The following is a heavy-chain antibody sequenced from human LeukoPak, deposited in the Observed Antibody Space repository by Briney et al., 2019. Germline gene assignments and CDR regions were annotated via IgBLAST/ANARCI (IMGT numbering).Heavy chain of an antibody. V-gene: IGHV3-23*01. Sequence: GGSLRLSCAASGFTFTNYAMTWVRQAPGKGLQWVSSISGSGGDTYCADSVKGRFTISRDNSKSTLYLQMNSLRAEDTAVFYCAKNGFQSSGYVDFDYRGQGTLVTVSS. CDR1: GFTFTNYA. CDR2: ISGSGGDT. J-gene: IGHJ4*02. D-gene: IGHD5-12*01. CDR3: AKNGFQSSGYVDFDY.